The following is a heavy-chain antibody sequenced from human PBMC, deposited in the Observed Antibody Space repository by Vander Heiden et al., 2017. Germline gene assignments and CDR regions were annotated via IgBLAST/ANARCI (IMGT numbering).Heavy chain of an antibody. J-gene: IGHJ2*01. CDR3: ERAVVSIGRNWYCDR. CDR2: TYYGSKWDN. V-gene: IGHV6-1*01. CDR1: GDRVSRKSAA. D-gene: IGHD2-15*01. Sequence: QVQLQQSGPGLVKHSQTLSLTCAISGDRVSRKSAAWNWISQSPSRGVGWRGRTYYGSKWDNDNAVSVESRITSSPDTSKNQFSLQLNSVTPEDTAVYYCERAVVSIGRNWYCDRWGRGTLVTVSS.